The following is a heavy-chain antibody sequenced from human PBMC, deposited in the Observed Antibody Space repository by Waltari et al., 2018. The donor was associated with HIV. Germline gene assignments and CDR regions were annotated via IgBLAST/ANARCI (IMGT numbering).Heavy chain of an antibody. V-gene: IGHV3-7*01. CDR3: ARIGTFPHNYAIDF. Sequence: EVQLMESGGGLVQSGGSLRLACAASGFPFPNHWMSWVRQTPGKGLEWVAYIKDDGSEKYYMGSVKGRFTISRDNAKNSMFLQMNSLRAEDTAVYYCARIGTFPHNYAIDFWGQGTTVTVSS. CDR1: GFPFPNHW. D-gene: IGHD1-26*01. J-gene: IGHJ6*02. CDR2: IKDDGSEK.